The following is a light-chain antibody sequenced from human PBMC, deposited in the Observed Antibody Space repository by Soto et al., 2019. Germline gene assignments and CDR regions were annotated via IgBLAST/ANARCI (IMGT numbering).Light chain of an antibody. CDR3: QQYNNWPLT. CDR1: QSVSSN. V-gene: IGKV3-15*01. J-gene: IGKJ4*01. CDR2: GAS. Sequence: IVMTQSPATLSVSPEERATLSCRASQSVSSNLAWYQQKPGQAPRLLIYGASTRATGIPARFSGSGSGTEFTLTISSLQSKDLAVYYCQQYNNWPLTFGGGTKVDIK.